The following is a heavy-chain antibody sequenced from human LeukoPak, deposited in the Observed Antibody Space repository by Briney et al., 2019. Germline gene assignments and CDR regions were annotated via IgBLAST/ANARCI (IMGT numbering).Heavy chain of an antibody. CDR3: ARDMGDSSSSRGYFDY. D-gene: IGHD6-6*01. Sequence: PSETLSLTCTVSGGSISSSSYYWGWIRQPPGKGLEWVSSISSSSSYIYYADSVKGRFTISRDNAKNSLYLQMNSLRAEDTAVYYCARDMGDSSSSRGYFDYWGQGTLVTVSS. CDR2: ISSSSSYI. CDR1: GGSISSSS. V-gene: IGHV3-21*01. J-gene: IGHJ4*02.